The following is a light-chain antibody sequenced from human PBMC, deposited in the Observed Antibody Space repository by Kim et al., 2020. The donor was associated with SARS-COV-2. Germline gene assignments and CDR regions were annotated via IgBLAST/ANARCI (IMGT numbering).Light chain of an antibody. V-gene: IGLV1-44*01. CDR3: AAWDDSLKAVL. Sequence: GQSVSISCSGSSSNIGSNPVNWYQHLPGTAPKLLIYSSAQRPSGVPDRFSGSRSGPSASLAISGLQSEDEADYYCAAWDDSLKAVLFGGGTQLTVL. CDR1: SSNIGSNP. J-gene: IGLJ2*01. CDR2: SSA.